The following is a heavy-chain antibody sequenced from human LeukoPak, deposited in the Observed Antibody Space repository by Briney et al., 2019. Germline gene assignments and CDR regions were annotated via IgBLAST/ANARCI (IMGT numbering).Heavy chain of an antibody. Sequence: PGGSLRLSCAASGLIFISYAMHWVRQARGKGLAGVAVISYDGSNKYYADSVKGRFTISSDNSKNTLYLQINNLTDEETDVCYCSKDDVLGIKYYYNGMDVWGQGTTVT. J-gene: IGHJ6*02. CDR2: ISYDGSNK. CDR3: SKDDVLGIKYYYNGMDV. CDR1: GLIFISYA. V-gene: IGHV3-30*04. D-gene: IGHD7-27*01.